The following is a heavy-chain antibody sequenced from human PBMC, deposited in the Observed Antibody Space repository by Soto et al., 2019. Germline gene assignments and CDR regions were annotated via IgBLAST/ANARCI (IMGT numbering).Heavy chain of an antibody. J-gene: IGHJ4*02. D-gene: IGHD3-10*01. V-gene: IGHV4-4*07. CDR1: GASVSSYY. CDR2: IHSSGNV. Sequence: SETLSLTCSVSGASVSSYYWSWFRQPVGKGLEWIGRIHSSGNVNYNPSLESRVTMSLDTSKNQFSLRLSSLTAADTALYLCARDVGKNYWGQGTQVTVSS. CDR3: ARDVGKNY.